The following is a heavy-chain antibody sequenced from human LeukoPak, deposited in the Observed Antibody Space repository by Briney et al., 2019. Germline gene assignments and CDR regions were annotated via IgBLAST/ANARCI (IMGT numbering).Heavy chain of an antibody. CDR1: GFTFSSYA. V-gene: IGHV3-23*01. J-gene: IGHJ4*02. CDR2: ISGSGGST. D-gene: IGHD2-2*01. Sequence: GGSLRLSCSASGFTFSSYAMSWVRQAPGKGLEWVSAISGSGGSTYYAASVKDRFNISRDNSKNTLYLQMNSLRAEDTAVYYCAKGRIGSRFLYFDYWGQGTLVTVSS. CDR3: AKGRIGSRFLYFDY.